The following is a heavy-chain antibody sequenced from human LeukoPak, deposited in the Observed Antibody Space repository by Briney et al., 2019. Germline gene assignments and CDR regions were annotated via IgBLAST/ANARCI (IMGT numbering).Heavy chain of an antibody. CDR3: ARVDDLDAFDI. CDR1: GFTFSSYA. CDR2: ISDDGSNK. Sequence: QTGGSLRLSCAASGFTFSSYAMHWVRQAPGKGLEWVAVISDDGSNKYYADSVEGRFTISRDNSKNTLYQQMNRLRAEDTAVYYCARVDDLDAFDIWGQGTMVTVSS. D-gene: IGHD2-2*03. J-gene: IGHJ3*02. V-gene: IGHV3-30*04.